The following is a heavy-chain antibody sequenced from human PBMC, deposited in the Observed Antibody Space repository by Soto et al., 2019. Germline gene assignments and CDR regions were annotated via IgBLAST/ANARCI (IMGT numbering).Heavy chain of an antibody. CDR1: VGSISSYY. D-gene: IGHD1-1*01. J-gene: IGHJ4*02. Sequence: VKLQESGPGLVKPSETLSLTCTVSVGSISSYYWSWIRQPPGKGLEWIGYIYYSGSTNYNPSLKSRVTISVDTSKNQFSLKLSSVTAADTAVYYCARDPNSYYFDYWGQGTLVTVSS. CDR3: ARDPNSYYFDY. V-gene: IGHV4-59*01. CDR2: IYYSGST.